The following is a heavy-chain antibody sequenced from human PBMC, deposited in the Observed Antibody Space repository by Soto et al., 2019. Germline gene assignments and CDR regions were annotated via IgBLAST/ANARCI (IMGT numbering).Heavy chain of an antibody. CDR1: GGTFSSYA. CDR2: IIPIFGTA. V-gene: IGHV1-69*01. J-gene: IGHJ5*02. D-gene: IGHD1-7*01. Sequence: QVQLVQSGAEVKKPGSSVKVSCKASGGTFSSYAISWVRQAPGQGLEWMGGIIPIFGTANYAQKFQGRVTITADESTSTAYMELSSLRSEDTAVYYCARGDRITGPTVVPQYNWFDPWGQGTLVTVSS. CDR3: ARGDRITGPTVVPQYNWFDP.